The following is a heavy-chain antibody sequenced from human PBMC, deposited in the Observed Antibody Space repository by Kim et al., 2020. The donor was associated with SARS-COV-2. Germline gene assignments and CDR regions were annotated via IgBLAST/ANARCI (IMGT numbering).Heavy chain of an antibody. CDR1: GGSFSGYY. J-gene: IGHJ6*01. V-gene: IGHV4-34*01. CDR2: INHSGST. Sequence: SETLSLTCAVYGGSFSGYYWSWIRQPPGKGLEWIGEINHSGSTNYNPSLKSRVTISVDTSKNQFSLKLSSVTAADTAVYYCARGVYYYGSGSYSHYYYG. CDR3: ARGVYYYGSGSYSHYYYG. D-gene: IGHD3-10*01.